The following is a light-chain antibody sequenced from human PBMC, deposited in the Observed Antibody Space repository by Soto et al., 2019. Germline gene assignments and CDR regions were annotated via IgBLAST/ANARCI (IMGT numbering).Light chain of an antibody. Sequence: PVERATLSCRANQSVSSNFLAWYQQKPGQAPRLLISGASNRATGIPDRFSGSGSGTDLTLTISRLEPEDFAVYYCQQYGSSPRTFGQGTKV. J-gene: IGKJ1*01. V-gene: IGKV3-20*01. CDR3: QQYGSSPRT. CDR2: GAS. CDR1: QSVSSNF.